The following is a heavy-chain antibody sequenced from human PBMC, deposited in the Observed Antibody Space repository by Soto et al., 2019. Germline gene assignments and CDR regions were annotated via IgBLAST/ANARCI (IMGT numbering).Heavy chain of an antibody. CDR2: ISGGGDAT. CDR1: GFTFGNYA. Sequence: EVQLLESGGGLVQPGGSLRLSCAASGFTFGNYAFSWVRQAPGKGLEWVSVISGGGDATYYPDSVKGRFTTSRDNYKNSLYLKMNSLRAEDTAVYYCAKKSLGSFTLPALYCFDYWGQGTLVTVSS. D-gene: IGHD7-27*01. V-gene: IGHV3-23*01. CDR3: AKKSLGSFTLPALYCFDY. J-gene: IGHJ4*02.